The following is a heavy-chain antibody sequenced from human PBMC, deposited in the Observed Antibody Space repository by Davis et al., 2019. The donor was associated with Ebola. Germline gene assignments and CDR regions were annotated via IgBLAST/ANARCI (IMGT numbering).Heavy chain of an antibody. J-gene: IGHJ6*03. CDR2: ISYDGSNK. D-gene: IGHD3-9*01. V-gene: IGHV3-30-3*01. CDR1: GFTFSSYA. CDR3: ARSQAMYYDILTGYYPSGLMDV. Sequence: PGGSLRLSCAASGFTFSSYAMHWVRQAPGKGLEWVAVISYDGSNKYYADSVKGRFTISRDNSKNTLYLQMNSLRAEDTAVYYCARSQAMYYDILTGYYPSGLMDVWGKGTTVTVSS.